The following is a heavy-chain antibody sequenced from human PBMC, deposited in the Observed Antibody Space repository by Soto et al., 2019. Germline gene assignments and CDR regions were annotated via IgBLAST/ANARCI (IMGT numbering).Heavy chain of an antibody. CDR1: GFTFSSYG. Sequence: QVQLVESGGGVVQPGRSLRLSCAASGFTFSSYGMHWVRQAPGKGLEWVAAIWYDGSNKYYADSVKGRFTISRDNSKNTLYLQVNSLRAEDMAVYYCARFLDVDGAGYYDYYGMDVWGQGTTVTVSS. V-gene: IGHV3-33*01. J-gene: IGHJ6*02. CDR3: ARFLDVDGAGYYDYYGMDV. D-gene: IGHD3-3*01. CDR2: IWYDGSNK.